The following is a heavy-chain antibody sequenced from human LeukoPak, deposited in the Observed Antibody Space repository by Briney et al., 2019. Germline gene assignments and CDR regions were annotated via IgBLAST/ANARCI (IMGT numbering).Heavy chain of an antibody. Sequence: ASVKVSCKASGYTFTSYGISWVRQAPGQGLEWMGWISAYNGNTNYAQKPQGRVTMTTDTSTSTAYMELRSLRSDDTAVYYCARDDYVWGGYRSGFDYWGQGTLVTVSS. D-gene: IGHD3-16*02. V-gene: IGHV1-18*01. J-gene: IGHJ4*02. CDR1: GYTFTSYG. CDR3: ARDDYVWGGYRSGFDY. CDR2: ISAYNGNT.